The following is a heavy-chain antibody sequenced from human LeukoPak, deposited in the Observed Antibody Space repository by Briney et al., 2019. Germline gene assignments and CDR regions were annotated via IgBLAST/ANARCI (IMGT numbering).Heavy chain of an antibody. Sequence: PGGSLRLSCAASGFTFVSYGMHWVRQAPGKGLEWVAFIWYDGSNKYYADSVKGRFTISRDSSKNTLYLQMSSLRAEDTAVYYCAKQKVVAATDNYYFYMDVWGKGTTVTISS. CDR3: AKQKVVAATDNYYFYMDV. J-gene: IGHJ6*03. CDR1: GFTFVSYG. CDR2: IWYDGSNK. V-gene: IGHV3-30*02. D-gene: IGHD2-15*01.